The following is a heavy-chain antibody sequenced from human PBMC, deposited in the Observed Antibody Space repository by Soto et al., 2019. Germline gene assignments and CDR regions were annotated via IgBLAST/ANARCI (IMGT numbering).Heavy chain of an antibody. CDR3: GRGFSQFDY. V-gene: IGHV4-28*01. Sequence: SETLSLTCAVSGYSISSSNWWGWIRQPPGTGLEWIGYIYYSGITNYNPSLRSRVTISVDTSKNQFSLKLTSMTAADTAVYYCGRGFSQFDYWGQGTLVTVSS. CDR2: IYYSGIT. CDR1: GYSISSSNW. J-gene: IGHJ4*02. D-gene: IGHD3-10*01.